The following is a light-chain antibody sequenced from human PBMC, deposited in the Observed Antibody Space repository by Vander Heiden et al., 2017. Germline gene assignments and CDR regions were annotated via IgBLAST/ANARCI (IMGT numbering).Light chain of an antibody. CDR3: PQYIQDART. CDR2: EAS. J-gene: IGKJ2*01. V-gene: IGKV1-5*03. Sequence: DIQMTQSPSTLSASVGDTVPITFRASSSISSWLAWYQQKPGKAPKLLIYEASSLESGVPARFSGSGSGTEFTLKISSLKADDVATYYCPQYIQDARTFGQGTKLEIK. CDR1: SSISSW.